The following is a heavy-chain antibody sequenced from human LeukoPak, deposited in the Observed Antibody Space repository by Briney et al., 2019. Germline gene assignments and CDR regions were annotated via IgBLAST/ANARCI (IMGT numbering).Heavy chain of an antibody. V-gene: IGHV4-30-4*08. CDR2: IYYSGST. CDR3: ARGGYYYDSSGYYFDY. Sequence: SETLSLTCAVYGGSFSGYYWSWIRQPPGKGLEWIGYIYYSGSTYYNPSLKSRVTISVDTSKNQFSLKLSSVTAADTAVYYCARGGYYYDSSGYYFDYWGQGTLVTVSS. CDR1: GGSFSGYY. D-gene: IGHD3-22*01. J-gene: IGHJ4*02.